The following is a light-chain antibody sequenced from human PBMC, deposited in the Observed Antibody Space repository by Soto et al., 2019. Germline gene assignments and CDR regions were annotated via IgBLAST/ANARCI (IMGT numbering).Light chain of an antibody. CDR3: QSYDSSLSGPV. Sequence: QSVLTQPPSVSGAPGQRVTISCTGSSSNIGAGNDVPWYQQLPGTAPKLLIYGNSKRPSGVPDRFSGSKSGTSASLAITGLQAEDEADYYCQSYDSSLSGPVFGGGTKLTVL. V-gene: IGLV1-40*01. CDR2: GNS. CDR1: SSNIGAGND. J-gene: IGLJ2*01.